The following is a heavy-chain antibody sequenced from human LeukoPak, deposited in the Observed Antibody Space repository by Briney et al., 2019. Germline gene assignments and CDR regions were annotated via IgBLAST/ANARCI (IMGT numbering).Heavy chain of an antibody. V-gene: IGHV3-48*03. CDR3: AKEGEVEMATFWFDY. CDR1: GFTFSSYE. J-gene: IGHJ4*02. CDR2: ISSSGSTI. D-gene: IGHD5-24*01. Sequence: PGGSLRLSCAASGFTFSSYEMNWVRQAPGKGLEWVSYISSSGSTIYYADSVKGRFTISRGNAKNSLYLQMNSLRTEDTALYYCAKEGEVEMATFWFDYWGQGTLVTVSS.